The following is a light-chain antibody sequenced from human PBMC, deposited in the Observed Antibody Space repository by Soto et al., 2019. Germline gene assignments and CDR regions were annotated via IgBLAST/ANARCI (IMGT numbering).Light chain of an antibody. Sequence: QSVLTQPPSASGSPGQSVTISCTGTSSDVGGYDYVPWYQQHPGKAPKLMIYEVTIRPSGVSDRFSGSKSGNTASLTVSGLQAEDEADYYCSSYTGGNPSYVFXTGTKVTVL. CDR2: EVT. V-gene: IGLV2-8*01. CDR3: SSYTGGNPSYV. J-gene: IGLJ1*01. CDR1: SSDVGGYDY.